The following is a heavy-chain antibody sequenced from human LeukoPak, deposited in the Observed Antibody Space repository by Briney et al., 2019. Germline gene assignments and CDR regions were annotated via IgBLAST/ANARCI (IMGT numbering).Heavy chain of an antibody. CDR3: ARDLCSGGSCYSGYFDY. V-gene: IGHV3-48*03. D-gene: IGHD2-15*01. J-gene: IGHJ4*02. Sequence: GSLRLSCAASGFTFSSYEMNWVRQAPGKGLEWVSYISSSGSTIYYADSVKGRFTISRDNAKNSLYLQMNSLRAEDTAVYYCARDLCSGGSCYSGYFDYWGQGALVTVSS. CDR2: ISSSGSTI. CDR1: GFTFSSYE.